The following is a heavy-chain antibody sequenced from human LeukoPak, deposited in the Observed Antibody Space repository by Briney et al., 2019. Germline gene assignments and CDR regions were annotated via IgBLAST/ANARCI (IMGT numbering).Heavy chain of an antibody. V-gene: IGHV4-61*01. CDR1: GASVTNNLYY. CDR3: TRIRRAGRDLTGLDDY. CDR2: IYYGGSA. D-gene: IGHD3-9*01. Sequence: SETLSLTCTVSGASVTNNLYYWNWIRQPPGKGLEWIGYIYYGGSANSNPSLKSRVTISLDTSKNQFSLKLTSVTAADTAVYYCTRIRRAGRDLTGLDDYWGRGTLVTVSS. J-gene: IGHJ4*02.